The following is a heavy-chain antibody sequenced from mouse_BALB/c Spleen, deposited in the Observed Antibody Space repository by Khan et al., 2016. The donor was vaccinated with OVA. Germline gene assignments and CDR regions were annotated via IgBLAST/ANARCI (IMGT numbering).Heavy chain of an antibody. J-gene: IGHJ2*01. CDR2: ITPNNGGT. CDR3: TRGGHGSPFDY. D-gene: IGHD1-1*01. CDR1: GYKFTDYN. V-gene: IGHV1-18*01. Sequence: EVQLQQSGPELVKPGASVKISCKASGYKFTDYNMDWVKQSHGKSLEWIGDITPNNGGTIYNQKFKGKATLTVDKSSSTAYMELRSLTSEDTAVYYITRGGHGSPFDYWGQGTTLTVSS.